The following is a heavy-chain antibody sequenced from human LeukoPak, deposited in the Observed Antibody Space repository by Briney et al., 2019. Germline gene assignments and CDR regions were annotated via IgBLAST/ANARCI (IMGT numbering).Heavy chain of an antibody. V-gene: IGHV1-69*13. D-gene: IGHD3-3*01. CDR2: IIPIFGTA. CDR3: ASSEEYYDFWSGYYTSNQFDY. J-gene: IGHJ4*02. CDR1: GGTFSSYA. Sequence: SVKVSCKASGGTFSSYAISWVRQAPGQGLEWMGGIIPIFGTANYAQKFQGRVTITADESTSTAYMELSSLRSGDTAVYYCASSEEYYDFWSGYYTSNQFDYWGQGTLVTVSS.